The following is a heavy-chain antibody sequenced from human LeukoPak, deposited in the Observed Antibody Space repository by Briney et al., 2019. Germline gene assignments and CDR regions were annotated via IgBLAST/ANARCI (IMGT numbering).Heavy chain of an antibody. CDR1: GGSFSGYY. V-gene: IGHV4-34*01. Sequence: SETLCLTCAVSGGSFSGYYWSWIRQPPGKGLEWIGEINHSGSTNYNPSLKSRVTISVDPSKNQFSLKLSSVTAADTAVYYCARADMVRGVIIIFDYWGQGTLVTVSS. CDR3: ARADMVRGVIIIFDY. D-gene: IGHD3-10*01. J-gene: IGHJ4*02. CDR2: INHSGST.